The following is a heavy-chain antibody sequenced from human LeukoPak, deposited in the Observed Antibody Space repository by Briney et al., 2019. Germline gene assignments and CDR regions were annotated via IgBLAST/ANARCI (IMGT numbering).Heavy chain of an antibody. V-gene: IGHV1-2*04. D-gene: IGHD3-9*01. CDR1: GYTFSGYY. CDR2: INPNSGGT. J-gene: IGHJ4*02. CDR3: ARGGSYYDILTGYYTFDY. Sequence: ASVNVSCKASGYTFSGYYMHWVRQAPGQGLEWMGWINPNSGGTNYAQKFQGWVTMTRDTSISTAYMELSRLRSDDTAVYSCARGGSYYDILTGYYTFDYWGQGTLVTVSS.